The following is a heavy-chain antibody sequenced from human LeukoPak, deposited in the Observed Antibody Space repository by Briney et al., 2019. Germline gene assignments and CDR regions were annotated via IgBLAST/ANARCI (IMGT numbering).Heavy chain of an antibody. CDR1: GFTFSSYA. CDR3: XXXXXXXXXXCSRQYFQH. J-gene: IGHJ1*01. D-gene: IGHD2-2*01. CDR2: ISGSGSST. V-gene: IGHV3-23*01. Sequence: GGSLPLSYAASGFTFSSYAMSWVRQAPGTRLEWVSAISGSGSSTYYADALKGCFTISRDNSKNHLYLHMNILISDHTAVYYCXXXXXXXXXXCSRQYFQHGGQGTLVTVS.